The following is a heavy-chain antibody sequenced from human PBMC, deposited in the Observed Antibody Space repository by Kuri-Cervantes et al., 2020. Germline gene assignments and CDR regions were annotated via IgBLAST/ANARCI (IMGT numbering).Heavy chain of an antibody. V-gene: IGHV3-30-3*01. CDR3: AREDTALYYFEY. Sequence: GESLKISCAASGFTFSSYAMHWVRQAPGKGLEWVAVISYDGSNKYYADSVKGRFTISRDNSKNTLYLQMNSLRAEDTAVYYCAREDTALYYFEYWGQGTLVTVSS. CDR2: ISYDGSNK. D-gene: IGHD5-18*01. J-gene: IGHJ4*02. CDR1: GFTFSSYA.